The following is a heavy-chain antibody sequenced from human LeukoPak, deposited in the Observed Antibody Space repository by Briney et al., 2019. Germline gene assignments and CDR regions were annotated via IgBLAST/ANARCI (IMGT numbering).Heavy chain of an antibody. CDR2: ISYSGTT. CDR3: ASHRTGKYYWYFDP. V-gene: IGHV4-31*03. J-gene: IGHJ2*01. CDR1: GDSISSGGYY. D-gene: IGHD1-1*01. Sequence: SETLSLTCSVSGDSISSGGYYWSWIRQHPGKGLEWIGYISYSGTTSYNASLKSRLTILLDTSKNQFSLNLNSVTAADTAVYYCASHRTGKYYWYFDPWGRGTLVTVSS.